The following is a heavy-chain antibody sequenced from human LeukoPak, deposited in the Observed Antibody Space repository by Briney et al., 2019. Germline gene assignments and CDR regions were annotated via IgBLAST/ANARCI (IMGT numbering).Heavy chain of an antibody. J-gene: IGHJ4*02. CDR1: GFTFSSYA. CDR2: ISGSGGST. V-gene: IGHV3-23*01. D-gene: IGHD3-9*01. Sequence: PGGSLRLSCAASGFTFSSYAMSWVRQAPGKGLEWVSAISGSGGSTYYADSVKGRFTISRDNSKNTLYLQMNSLRAEDTAVYYCAKGSRSSKYYDILTGYRFPYYFDYWGQGTLVTVSS. CDR3: AKGSRSSKYYDILTGYRFPYYFDY.